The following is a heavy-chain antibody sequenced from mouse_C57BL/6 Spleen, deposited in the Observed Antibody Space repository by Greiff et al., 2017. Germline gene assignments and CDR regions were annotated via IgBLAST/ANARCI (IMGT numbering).Heavy chain of an antibody. Sequence: VQLQQSGPVLVKPGASVKMSCKASGYTFTDYYMNWVKQSHGKSLEWIGVINPYNGGTSYNQKFKGKATLTVDKSSSTAYMELNSLTSEDSAVYYCAEIYYDYAFAYWGQGTLVTVSA. V-gene: IGHV1-19*01. CDR3: AEIYYDYAFAY. CDR1: GYTFTDYY. J-gene: IGHJ3*01. D-gene: IGHD2-4*01. CDR2: INPYNGGT.